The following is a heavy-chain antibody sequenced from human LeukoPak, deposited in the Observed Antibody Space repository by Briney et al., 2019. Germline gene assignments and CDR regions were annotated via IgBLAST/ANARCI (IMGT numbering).Heavy chain of an antibody. CDR1: GFTFNDYA. Sequence: GTSLRLSCAASGFTFNDYAMHWVRQAPGTGLEWVSGVTWSSGTIGYADSVKGRFTISRDNAKNSLYLQMNSLRSEDTALYYCAKGRSPSDSRGGYSDYWGQGTLVTVSS. D-gene: IGHD3-16*01. V-gene: IGHV3-9*01. CDR2: VTWSSGTI. CDR3: AKGRSPSDSRGGYSDY. J-gene: IGHJ4*02.